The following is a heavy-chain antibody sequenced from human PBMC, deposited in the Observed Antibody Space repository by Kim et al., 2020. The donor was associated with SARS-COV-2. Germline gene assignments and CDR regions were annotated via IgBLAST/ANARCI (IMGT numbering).Heavy chain of an antibody. CDR2: ISAYNGNT. V-gene: IGHV1-18*01. J-gene: IGHJ1*01. Sequence: ASVKVSCKASGYTFTSYGISWVRQAPGQGLEWMGWISAYNGNTNYAQKLQGRVTMTTDTSTSTAYMELRSLRSDDTAVYYCARDPPQEEWLVRGGWGRYFQHWGEGTLVTVSS. CDR3: ARDPPQEEWLVRGGWGRYFQH. D-gene: IGHD6-19*01. CDR1: GYTFTSYG.